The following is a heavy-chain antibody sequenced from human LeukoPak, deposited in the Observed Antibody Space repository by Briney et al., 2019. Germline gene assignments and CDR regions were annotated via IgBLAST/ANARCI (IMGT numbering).Heavy chain of an antibody. Sequence: ASVKVSCKASGYTFTSYYMHWVRQAPGQGLEWMGIINPSGGSTGYAQKFQGRVTMTRDTSTSTVYMELSSLRSEDTAVYYCARDRRQQLVPNWFDPWGQGTLVTVSS. CDR3: ARDRRQQLVPNWFDP. D-gene: IGHD6-13*01. CDR1: GYTFTSYY. CDR2: INPSGGST. J-gene: IGHJ5*02. V-gene: IGHV1-46*03.